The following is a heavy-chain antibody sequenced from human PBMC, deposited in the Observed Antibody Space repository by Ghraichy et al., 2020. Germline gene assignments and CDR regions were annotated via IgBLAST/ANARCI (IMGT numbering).Heavy chain of an antibody. D-gene: IGHD2-21*02. CDR1: GFTFSSYG. CDR3: AKDNEAFCGGDCYAFDI. V-gene: IGHV3-30*18. CDR2: ISYDGSNK. J-gene: IGHJ3*02. Sequence: SCAASGFTFSSYGMHWVRQAPGKGLEWVAVISYDGSNKYYADSVKGRFTISRDNSKNTLYLHMNSLRAEDTAVYYCAKDNEAFCGGDCYAFDIWGQGTLVTVSS.